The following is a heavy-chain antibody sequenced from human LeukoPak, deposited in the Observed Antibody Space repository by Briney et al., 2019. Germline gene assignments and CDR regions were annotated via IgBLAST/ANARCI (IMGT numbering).Heavy chain of an antibody. CDR3: ARIGFGGYNYAFDI. Sequence: GRSLRLSCAASGYTFSSYAMHWVRQAPGKGLEWVAIISYDGSNKYYADSVKGRFTISRDNSKNTLYLQMNSLRAEDTAVYYCARIGFGGYNYAFDIWGQGTMVTVSS. CDR1: GYTFSSYA. CDR2: ISYDGSNK. V-gene: IGHV3-30-3*01. D-gene: IGHD5-24*01. J-gene: IGHJ3*02.